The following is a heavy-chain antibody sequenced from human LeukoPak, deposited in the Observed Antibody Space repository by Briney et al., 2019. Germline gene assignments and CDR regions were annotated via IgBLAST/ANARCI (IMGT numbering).Heavy chain of an antibody. D-gene: IGHD3-22*01. J-gene: IGHJ3*02. V-gene: IGHV4-59*01. CDR2: IYYSGST. Sequence: SETLSLTCIVSGGSISSYYWSWIRQPPGKGLEWIGYIYYSGSTNYNPSLKSRVTISVDTSKNQFSLKLSSVTAADTAVYYCARVRHYYDSSGYARAFDIWGQGTMVTVSS. CDR3: ARVRHYYDSSGYARAFDI. CDR1: GGSISSYY.